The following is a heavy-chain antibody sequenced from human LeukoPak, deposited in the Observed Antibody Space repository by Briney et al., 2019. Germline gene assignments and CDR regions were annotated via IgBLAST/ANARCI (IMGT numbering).Heavy chain of an antibody. CDR1: GYTFTSYA. CDR3: ARGIAVAGRGY. J-gene: IGHJ4*02. V-gene: IGHV1-3*01. D-gene: IGHD6-19*01. CDR2: INAGNGNT. Sequence: ASVKVSCKASGYTFTSYAMHWVRQAPGQRLEWMGWINAGNGNTKFLQKFQGRVTITRDTSASTAYMELSSLRSEDTAVYYCARGIAVAGRGYWGQGTLVTVSS.